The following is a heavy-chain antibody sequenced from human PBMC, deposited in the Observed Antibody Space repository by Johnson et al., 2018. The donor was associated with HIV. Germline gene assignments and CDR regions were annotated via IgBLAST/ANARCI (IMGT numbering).Heavy chain of an antibody. CDR3: VRVGYSSAYYRDAFDI. V-gene: IGHV3-11*04. CDR2: ISSSGSTI. D-gene: IGHD3-22*01. CDR1: GFTFHDYG. Sequence: QVQLVESGGGVAWPGGSLRLSCAASGFTFHDYGMSWVRQVPGKGLEWVSYISSSGSTIYYADSVKGRFTISRDNAKNSLYLQMNSLTAGDMAVYYCVRVGYSSAYYRDAFDIWGQGTLVTVSS. J-gene: IGHJ3*02.